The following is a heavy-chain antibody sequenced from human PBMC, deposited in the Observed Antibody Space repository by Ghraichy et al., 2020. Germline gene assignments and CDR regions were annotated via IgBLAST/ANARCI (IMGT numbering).Heavy chain of an antibody. J-gene: IGHJ6*02. CDR3: ARAGYCTNGVCYAPFYYYYYYGMDV. Sequence: ASVKVSCKASGYTFTSYDINWVRQATGQGLEWMGWMNPNSGNTGYAQKFQGRVTMTRNTSISTAYMELSSLRSEDTAVYYCARAGYCTNGVCYAPFYYYYYYGMDVWGQGTTVTVSS. V-gene: IGHV1-8*01. D-gene: IGHD2-8*01. CDR1: GYTFTSYD. CDR2: MNPNSGNT.